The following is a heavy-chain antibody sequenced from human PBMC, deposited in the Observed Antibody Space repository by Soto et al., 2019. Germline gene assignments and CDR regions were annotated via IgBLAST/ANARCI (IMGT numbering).Heavy chain of an antibody. CDR2: IVVGSGNT. J-gene: IGHJ4*02. CDR1: GFTFTSSA. D-gene: IGHD6-25*01. CDR3: AADSSCGQRLPLDY. Sequence: QMQLVQSGPEVKKPGTSVKVSCKASGFTFTSSAVQWVRQARGQRLEWIGWIVVGSGNTNYAQKVQARVTITRDMSTSTAYMELSSLRSEDTAVYYCAADSSCGQRLPLDYWCQGTLVTVSS. V-gene: IGHV1-58*01.